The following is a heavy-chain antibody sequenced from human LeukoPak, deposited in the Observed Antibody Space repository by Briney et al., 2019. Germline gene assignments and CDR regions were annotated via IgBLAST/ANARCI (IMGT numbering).Heavy chain of an antibody. J-gene: IGHJ4*02. CDR1: GFAFTSYA. V-gene: IGHV3-15*01. D-gene: IGHD3-22*01. CDR3: TTRYYDRYGYYFDY. CDR2: IKSKTDGGTT. Sequence: PGGSLRLSCAASGFAFTSYAMSWVRQAPGKGLEWVGRIKSKTDGGTTDYAAPVKGRFTISRDDSKNTLYLQMNSLKTEDTAVYYCTTRYYDRYGYYFDYWGQGTLVTVSS.